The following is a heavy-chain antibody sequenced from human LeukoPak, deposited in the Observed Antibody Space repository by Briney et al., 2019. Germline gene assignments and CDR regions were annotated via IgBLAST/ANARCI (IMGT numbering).Heavy chain of an antibody. CDR2: IYSGGST. CDR1: GFTVCSNY. CDR3: ARYRYYYYMDV. V-gene: IGHV3-53*01. J-gene: IGHJ6*03. Sequence: PGGSLRLSCAASGFTVCSNYMSWVRQATGKGLEWVSVIYSGGSTYYADSVKGRFTISRDNSKNTLYFQMNSLRAEDTAVYYCARYRYYYYMDVWGKGTTVTISS.